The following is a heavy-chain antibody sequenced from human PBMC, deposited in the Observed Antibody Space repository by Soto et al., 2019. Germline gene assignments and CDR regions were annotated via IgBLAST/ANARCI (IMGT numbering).Heavy chain of an antibody. CDR2: ISSSGSTI. CDR3: ARGQPETPWIVVVPAGNYYYMDV. J-gene: IGHJ6*03. V-gene: IGHV3-11*01. Sequence: PGGSLRLSCAASGFTFSDYYMSWIRQAPGKGLEWVSYISSSGSTIYYADSVKGRFTISRDNAKNSLYLQMNSLRAEDTAVYYCARGQPETPWIVVVPAGNYYYMDVWGKGTTVTVSS. D-gene: IGHD2-2*01. CDR1: GFTFSDYY.